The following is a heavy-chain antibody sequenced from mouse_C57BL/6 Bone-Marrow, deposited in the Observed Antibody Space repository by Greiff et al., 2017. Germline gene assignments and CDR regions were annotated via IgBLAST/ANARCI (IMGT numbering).Heavy chain of an antibody. CDR2: IYPGDGDT. D-gene: IGHD4-1*01. CDR1: GYAFSSSW. J-gene: IGHJ2*01. Sequence: VKLMESGPELVKPGASVKISCKASGYAFSSSWMNWVKQRPGKGLEWIGRIYPGDGDTNYNGKFKGKATLTADKSSSTAYMQLSSLTSEDSAVYYCASRTGFDYFDYWGQGTTLTGSS. CDR3: ASRTGFDYFDY. V-gene: IGHV1-82*01.